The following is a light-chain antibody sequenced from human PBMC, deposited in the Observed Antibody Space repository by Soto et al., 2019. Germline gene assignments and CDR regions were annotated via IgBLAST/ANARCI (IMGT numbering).Light chain of an antibody. CDR2: LNSDGSH. CDR3: QTWGTGPWV. CDR1: SGRSSYA. J-gene: IGLJ3*02. Sequence: QLVLTQSPSASASLGASVKLTCTLSSGRSSYAIAWHQQQPEKGPRYLMKLNSDGSHSKGDGIPDRFSGSSSGAERYLTISSLQSEDEADYYCQTWGTGPWVFGGGAKLTVL. V-gene: IGLV4-69*01.